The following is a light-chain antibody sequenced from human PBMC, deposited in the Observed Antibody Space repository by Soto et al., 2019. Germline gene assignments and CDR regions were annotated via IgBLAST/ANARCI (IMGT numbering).Light chain of an antibody. Sequence: QSALTQPASVSGSPGQSITISCTGSSSDVGGYNYVSWYQQHPGEAPKLMIFEVTNRPSGVSNRFSGSKSGNTASLTISGLQAEDEADYYCSSYTRRSTTVIFGGGTQLTVL. CDR3: SSYTRRSTTVI. CDR2: EVT. V-gene: IGLV2-14*03. CDR1: SSDVGGYNY. J-gene: IGLJ7*01.